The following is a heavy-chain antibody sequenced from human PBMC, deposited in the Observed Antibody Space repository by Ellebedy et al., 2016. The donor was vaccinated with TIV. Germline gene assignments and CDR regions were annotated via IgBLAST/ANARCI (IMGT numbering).Heavy chain of an antibody. Sequence: GESLKISCATSGFSFRSYWMSWVRQAPGKGLEWVANINGDGSKKYYVDSVKGRFTISRDNGKNSVYLQMNSLRTEDTALYYCARDGAYGDYSPGYYGMDVWGQGTTVTVS. V-gene: IGHV3-7*03. CDR3: ARDGAYGDYSPGYYGMDV. J-gene: IGHJ6*02. D-gene: IGHD4-17*01. CDR2: INGDGSKK. CDR1: GFSFRSYW.